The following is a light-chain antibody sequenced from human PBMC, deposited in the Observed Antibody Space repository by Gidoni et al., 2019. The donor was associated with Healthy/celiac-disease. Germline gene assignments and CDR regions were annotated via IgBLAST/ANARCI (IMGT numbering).Light chain of an antibody. CDR1: QSISSY. Sequence: DIQMTQSPSSLSASVGDRVTITCRASQSISSYLNWYQQKPGKAPKLLIYAASSSLQSGVPSRFSGSGSGTDFTLTISSLQPEDFATYYCQQSYSTPLTFGQXTKLEIK. J-gene: IGKJ2*01. CDR2: AASS. CDR3: QQSYSTPLT. V-gene: IGKV1-39*01.